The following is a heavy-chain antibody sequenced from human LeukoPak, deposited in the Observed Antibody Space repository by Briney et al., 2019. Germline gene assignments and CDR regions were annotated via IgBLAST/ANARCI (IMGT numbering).Heavy chain of an antibody. CDR3: ARQGVGATTRGTFDY. CDR1: GYTFTSYW. Sequence: GESLKISCKASGYTFTSYWIAWVRQMPGKGLEWMGVIYPGDSDTRYSPSFQGQVTISADKSISTAYLQWSSLKASDTAMYYCARQGVGATTRGTFDYWGQGTLVTVSS. V-gene: IGHV5-51*01. J-gene: IGHJ4*02. CDR2: IYPGDSDT. D-gene: IGHD1-26*01.